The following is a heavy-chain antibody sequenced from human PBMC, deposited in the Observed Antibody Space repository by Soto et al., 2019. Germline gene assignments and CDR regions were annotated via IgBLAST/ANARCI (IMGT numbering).Heavy chain of an antibody. J-gene: IGHJ4*02. CDR1: GFTFSSYG. CDR2: IWYDGSNK. D-gene: IGHD5-12*01. Sequence: PGGSLRLSCSASGFTFSSYGMHWVRQAPGKGLEWVAVIWYDGSNKYYADSVKGRFTISRDNSKNTLYLQMNSLRAEDTAVYYCAREDSGYDLGPLSFDYWGQGTLVTVSS. CDR3: AREDSGYDLGPLSFDY. V-gene: IGHV3-33*01.